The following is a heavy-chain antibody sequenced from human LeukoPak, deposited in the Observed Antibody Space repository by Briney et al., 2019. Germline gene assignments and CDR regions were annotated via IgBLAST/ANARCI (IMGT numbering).Heavy chain of an antibody. Sequence: PSETLSLTCTVSGGSISSSSYYWGWIRQPPGKGLEWIGSIYYSGSTYYNPSLKSRVTISVDTSKNQFSLKLSSVTAADTAVYYCARLRGFHWYFDLWGRGTLVTVSS. CDR2: IYYSGST. V-gene: IGHV4-39*01. J-gene: IGHJ2*01. CDR3: ARLRGFHWYFDL. CDR1: GGSISSSSYY.